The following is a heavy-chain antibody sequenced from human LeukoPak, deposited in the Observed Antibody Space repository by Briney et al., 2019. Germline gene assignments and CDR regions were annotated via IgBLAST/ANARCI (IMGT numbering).Heavy chain of an antibody. CDR1: GGSISSHY. D-gene: IGHD3-16*02. CDR3: ARSKSYRYGMDV. J-gene: IGHJ6*02. CDR2: IYYSGGT. Sequence: SETLSLTCTVSGGSISSHYWSWIRQPPGKGLEWIGYIYYSGGTNYNPSLKSRVTISVDTSKNQFSLKLSSVTAADTAVYYCARSKSYRYGMDVWGQGTTVTVSS. V-gene: IGHV4-59*11.